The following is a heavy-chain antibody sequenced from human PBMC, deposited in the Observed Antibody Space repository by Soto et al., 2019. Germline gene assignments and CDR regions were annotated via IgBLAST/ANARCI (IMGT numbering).Heavy chain of an antibody. CDR1: GCSFTSYW. CDR3: ARSSTSWSIYYYYGMDV. V-gene: IGHV5-51*01. CDR2: IYPGDSDT. J-gene: IGHJ6*02. D-gene: IGHD2-2*01. Sequence: PGEFLKISCKGSGCSFTSYWIGWVRQMPGKGLEWMGIIYPGDSDTRYSPSFQGQVTISADKSISTAYLQWSSLKASDTAMYYCARSSTSWSIYYYYGMDVWGQGTTVTVSS.